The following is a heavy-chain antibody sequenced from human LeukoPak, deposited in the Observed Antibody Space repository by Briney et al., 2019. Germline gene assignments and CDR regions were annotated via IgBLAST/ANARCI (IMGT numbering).Heavy chain of an antibody. CDR3: AREDTWGSGDY. D-gene: IGHD7-27*01. CDR1: GGSISTYD. Sequence: SETLSLTCTVSGGSISTYDWSWIRQPPGKGLEWIGYIYYSGSTYYNPSLKSRVTISVDTSKNQFSLKLSSVTAADTAVYYCAREDTWGSGDYWGQGTLVTVSS. J-gene: IGHJ4*02. CDR2: IYYSGST. V-gene: IGHV4-59*12.